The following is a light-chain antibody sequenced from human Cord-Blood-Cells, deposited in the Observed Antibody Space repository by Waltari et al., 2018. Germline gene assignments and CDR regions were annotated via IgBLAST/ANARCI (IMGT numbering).Light chain of an antibody. CDR2: EVS. J-gene: IGLJ2*01. CDR1: SSDVGGYNY. CDR3: SSYAGSNNLV. Sequence: QSALTQPPSASGSPGQSVTISCTGTSSDVGGYNYVSWYQQHPGKAPKLMIYEVSKRPSGVPDLFSGSKSGNTASLTVSGLQAEDEADYYCSSYAGSNNLVFGGGTKQTVL. V-gene: IGLV2-8*01.